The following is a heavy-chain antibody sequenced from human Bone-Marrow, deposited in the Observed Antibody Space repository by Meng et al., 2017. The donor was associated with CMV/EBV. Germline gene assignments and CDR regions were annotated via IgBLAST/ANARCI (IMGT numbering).Heavy chain of an antibody. D-gene: IGHD1-26*01. Sequence: SVKVSCKASGFTFTSSAVQWVRQARGQRLEWIGWIVVGSGNTNYAQKFQERVTITRDMCTKTAYMELSSLRSEDTAVYYCAADQLLGGSYTYFDYWGQGKLV. V-gene: IGHV1-58*01. CDR3: AADQLLGGSYTYFDY. CDR2: IVVGSGNT. J-gene: IGHJ4*02. CDR1: GFTFTSSA.